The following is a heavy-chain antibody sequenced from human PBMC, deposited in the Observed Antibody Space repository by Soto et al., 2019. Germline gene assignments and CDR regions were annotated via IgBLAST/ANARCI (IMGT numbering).Heavy chain of an antibody. D-gene: IGHD2-2*01. CDR1: GYTFTSYA. J-gene: IGHJ6*02. CDR3: ARQLVVVPAARPGMDV. CDR2: INAGNGNT. V-gene: IGHV1-3*01. Sequence: GASVKVSGKASGYTFTSYAMHWVRQAPGQRLEWMGWINAGNGNTKYSQKFQGRVTITRDTSASTAYMELSSLRSEDTAVYYCARQLVVVPAARPGMDVWGQGTTVTVSS.